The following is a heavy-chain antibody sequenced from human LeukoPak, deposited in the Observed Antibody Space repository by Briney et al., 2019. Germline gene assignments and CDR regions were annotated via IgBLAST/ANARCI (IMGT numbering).Heavy chain of an antibody. CDR1: GGSTSSSSYY. V-gene: IGHV4-39*01. J-gene: IGHJ4*02. Sequence: SETLSLTCTVSGGSTSSSSYYWGWIRQPPGRGLEWIGSIYYSGSTYHNPSLKSRVTISVDTSKNQLSLKLSSVTAADTAVYYCARQGSGYYWGKYYFDYWGQGTLVTVSS. CDR2: IYYSGST. CDR3: ARQGSGYYWGKYYFDY. D-gene: IGHD3-22*01.